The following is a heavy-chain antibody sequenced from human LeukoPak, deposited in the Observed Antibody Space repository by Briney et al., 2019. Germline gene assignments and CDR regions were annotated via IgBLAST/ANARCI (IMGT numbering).Heavy chain of an antibody. V-gene: IGHV3-23*01. J-gene: IGHJ4*02. D-gene: IGHD3-16*01. CDR3: AQDPAGGVKN. Sequence: GGSRRLSCAASGFTFSNFAMSWVRQAPGKGLEWVSTISATGGRTDYADSVKGRFTISRDNSKNTLSLQMNSLRAEDTAMYYRAQDPAGGVKNRGQGSLVTVSS. CDR2: ISATGGRT. CDR1: GFTFSNFA.